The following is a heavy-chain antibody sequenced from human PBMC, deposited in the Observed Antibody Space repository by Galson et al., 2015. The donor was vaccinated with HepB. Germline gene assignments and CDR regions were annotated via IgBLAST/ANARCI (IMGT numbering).Heavy chain of an antibody. V-gene: IGHV3-33*01. CDR2: IWYDGSNK. D-gene: IGHD4-17*01. Sequence: SLRLSCAASGFTFSSYGMHWVRQAPGKGLEWVAVIWYDGSNKYYADSVKGRFTISRDNSKNTLYLQMNSLRAEDTAVYYCAREGYGDLYYYGMDVWGQGTTVTVSS. CDR3: AREGYGDLYYYGMDV. J-gene: IGHJ6*02. CDR1: GFTFSSYG.